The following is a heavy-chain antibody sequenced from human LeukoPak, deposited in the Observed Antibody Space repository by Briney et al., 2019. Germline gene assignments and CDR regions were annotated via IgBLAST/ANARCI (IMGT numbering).Heavy chain of an antibody. CDR2: ISYDGSNK. Sequence: PGGSLRLSCAASGFTFSSYGMHWVRQAPGKGLEWVAVISYDGSNKYYADSVKGRFTISRDNSKNTLYLQMNSLRAEDTAVYYCARYPERYNRQLWLRPDAFGIWGQGTMVTVSS. V-gene: IGHV3-30*03. CDR3: ARYPERYNRQLWLRPDAFGI. CDR1: GFTFSSYG. D-gene: IGHD5-18*01. J-gene: IGHJ3*02.